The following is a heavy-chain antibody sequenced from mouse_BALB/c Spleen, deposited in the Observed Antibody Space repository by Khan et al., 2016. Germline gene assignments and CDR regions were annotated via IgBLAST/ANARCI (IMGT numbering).Heavy chain of an antibody. CDR2: IDPANGNT. J-gene: IGHJ4*01. CDR3: ASEHPYYAIDG. V-gene: IGHV14-3*02. Sequence: VQLQQSGAELVKPGASVKLSCTASGFNIKDTYMHWVKQRPEQGLEWIGRIDPANGNTKYDPKFQGKATITADTSTNTAYLQLSSVTSEDTAVYYAASEHPYYAIDGRGQGPAGTV. CDR1: GFNIKDTY.